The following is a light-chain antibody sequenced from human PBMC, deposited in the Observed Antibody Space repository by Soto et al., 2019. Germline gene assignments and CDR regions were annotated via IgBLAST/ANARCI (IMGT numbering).Light chain of an antibody. Sequence: QSVLTQPPSASGTPGQRVTISCSGRSSNIGSNTVNWYQQLPGTAPKLLMYSNNQRPSGVPDRFSGSKSGTSASLAISGLQSEDEADYYCAAWDDSLNGYVFGPGTKLTVL. J-gene: IGLJ1*01. V-gene: IGLV1-44*01. CDR2: SNN. CDR3: AAWDDSLNGYV. CDR1: SSNIGSNT.